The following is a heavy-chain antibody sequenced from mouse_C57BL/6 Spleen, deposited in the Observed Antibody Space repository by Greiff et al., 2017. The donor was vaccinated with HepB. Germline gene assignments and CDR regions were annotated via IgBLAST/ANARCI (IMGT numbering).Heavy chain of an antibody. J-gene: IGHJ4*01. V-gene: IGHV3-6*01. CDR1: GYSITSGYY. CDR2: ISYDGSN. D-gene: IGHD2-3*01. CDR3: ASIYDGPYYYAMDY. Sequence: EVKLMESGPGLVKPSQSLSLTCSVTGYSITSGYYWNWIRQFPGNKLEWMGYISYDGSNNYNPSLKNRISITRDTSKNQFFLKLNSVTTEDTATYYCASIYDGPYYYAMDYWGQGTSVTVSS.